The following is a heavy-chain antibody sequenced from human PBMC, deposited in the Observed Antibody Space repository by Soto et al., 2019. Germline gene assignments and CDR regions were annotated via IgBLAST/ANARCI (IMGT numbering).Heavy chain of an antibody. D-gene: IGHD2-2*01. J-gene: IGHJ4*02. CDR1: GFTFDDFA. V-gene: IGHV3-9*01. Sequence: EVQLVDSGGGLVQPGRSLRLSCAGSGFTFDDFAMHWVRQAPGKGLEWVAGISWNSRSIGYADSVKGRFTISRDNAKNSLYLQMNSLRGEDTAFYYCAKGVPPRPDENYFDYWGQGSLVTVSS. CDR3: AKGVPPRPDENYFDY. CDR2: ISWNSRSI.